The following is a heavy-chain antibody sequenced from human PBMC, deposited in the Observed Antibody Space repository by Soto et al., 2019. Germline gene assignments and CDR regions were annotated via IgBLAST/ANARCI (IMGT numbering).Heavy chain of an antibody. Sequence: QILLKESGPGLVKPSQTLSLTCSVSGYSITAGGYYWSSIRQHPGKGLEWIGSFYSSGSIIYNPSLKSRVSISGDTSRNQFSMTLTSVTAADTALYYCARMYSSGSGWFHPWGQGTLVTVSS. V-gene: IGHV4-31*03. J-gene: IGHJ5*02. CDR1: GYSITAGGYY. CDR2: FYSSGSI. CDR3: ARMYSSGSGWFHP. D-gene: IGHD3-22*01.